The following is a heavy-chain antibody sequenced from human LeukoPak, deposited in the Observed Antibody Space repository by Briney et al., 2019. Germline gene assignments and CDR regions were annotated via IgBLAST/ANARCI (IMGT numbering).Heavy chain of an antibody. CDR2: IYPGDSDT. CDR1: GYNFASYW. J-gene: IGHJ4*02. V-gene: IGHV5-51*01. D-gene: IGHD5-24*01. CDR3: ASRKKRMATAGFDF. Sequence: GESLKISCKGSGYNFASYWIGWVRQMPGKGLEWMGIIYPGDSDTIYSPSFQGQVTISAEKSISTAYLQWSSLKASDTALYYCASRKKRMATAGFDFWGQGTLVTVSS.